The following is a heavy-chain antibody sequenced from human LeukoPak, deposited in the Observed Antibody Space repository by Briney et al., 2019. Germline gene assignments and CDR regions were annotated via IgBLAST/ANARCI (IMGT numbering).Heavy chain of an antibody. Sequence: ASVKVSCKASGYTLTELSMHWVRQAPGKGLEWMGGFDPEDGETIYAQKFQGRVTMTEDTSTDTAYMELSSLRSEDTAVYYCATPGIRGLVPHYWGQGTLVTVSS. CDR1: GYTLTELS. V-gene: IGHV1-24*01. CDR3: ATPGIRGLVPHY. J-gene: IGHJ4*02. D-gene: IGHD3-10*01. CDR2: FDPEDGET.